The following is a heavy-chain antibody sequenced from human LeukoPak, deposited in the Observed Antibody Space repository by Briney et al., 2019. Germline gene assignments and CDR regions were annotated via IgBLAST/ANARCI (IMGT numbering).Heavy chain of an antibody. J-gene: IGHJ3*02. Sequence: ASVKVSCKASGYTFTSYGISWVRQAPGQGLEWMGWISAYNGNTNYAQKLQGRVTMTTDTSTSTAYMELRSLRSDDTAVYSCPRDGAVTVTYVAFDMGGQGTMVTVSS. CDR3: PRDGAVTVTYVAFDM. V-gene: IGHV1-18*01. D-gene: IGHD2/OR15-2a*01. CDR2: ISAYNGNT. CDR1: GYTFTSYG.